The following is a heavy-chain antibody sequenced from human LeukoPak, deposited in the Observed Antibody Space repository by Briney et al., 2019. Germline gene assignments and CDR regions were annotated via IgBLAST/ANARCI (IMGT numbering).Heavy chain of an antibody. V-gene: IGHV3-7*01. CDR1: GFSFSAAW. D-gene: IGHD5-12*01. CDR2: IKNDGSDK. Sequence: GGSLRLSCEASGFSFSAAWTTWVRQAPGKGLEWVATIKNDGSDKYYVDSVKGRFTLSRDNAKNSVYLQMNSLRVEDTAVYYCVNLGYSDGGQGTLVTVSS. CDR3: VNLGYSD. J-gene: IGHJ4*02.